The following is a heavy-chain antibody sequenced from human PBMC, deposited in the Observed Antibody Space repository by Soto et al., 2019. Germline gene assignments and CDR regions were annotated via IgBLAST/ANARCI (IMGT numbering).Heavy chain of an antibody. Sequence: ASVKVSCKASGCTFTSYGISWVRQTPGQGLEWMGWISAYNGNTNYAQKLQGRVTMTTDTSTSTAYMELRSLRSDDTAVYYCARDSGYDLGNWFDSRGQGTLVTVSS. CDR2: ISAYNGNT. CDR1: GCTFTSYG. CDR3: ARDSGYDLGNWFDS. D-gene: IGHD5-12*01. V-gene: IGHV1-18*01. J-gene: IGHJ5*01.